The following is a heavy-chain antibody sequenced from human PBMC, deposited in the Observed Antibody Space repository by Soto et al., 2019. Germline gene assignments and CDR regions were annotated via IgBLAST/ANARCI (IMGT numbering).Heavy chain of an antibody. V-gene: IGHV1-18*01. J-gene: IGHJ5*02. D-gene: IGHD2-15*01. CDR3: AGVVEDQGHGFDP. Sequence: QVQLEQSGAEVKKPGASVKVSCKASGYTFTSYGISWVRQAPGQGLEWMGRISAYNGNTNYAQKLQGRVTMTTDTATSTAYTELRSLRSDDTAVYYGAGVVEDQGHGFDPWGQGTLANASS. CDR2: ISAYNGNT. CDR1: GYTFTSYG.